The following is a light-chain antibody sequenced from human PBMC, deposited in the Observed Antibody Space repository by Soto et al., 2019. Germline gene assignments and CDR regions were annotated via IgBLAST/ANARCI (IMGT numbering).Light chain of an antibody. V-gene: IGKV3-15*01. J-gene: IGKJ5*01. CDR1: QSVSTN. Sequence: EIVMTQSPATLSVSPGERATLSCRASQSVSTNLAWYQQKPGQAPRLLIFGASTRATGIPARFSGSGYGTEFTLTISSLQSEDFAVYYCQQYNTWPPITFGPGTRLDIK. CDR2: GAS. CDR3: QQYNTWPPIT.